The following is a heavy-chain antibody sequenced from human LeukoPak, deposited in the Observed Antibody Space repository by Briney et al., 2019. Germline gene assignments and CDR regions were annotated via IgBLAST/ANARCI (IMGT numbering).Heavy chain of an antibody. Sequence: PGGSLRLSCAASGFTFSSYWMSWVRQAPGKGLEWVANIKQDGSEKYYVDSVKGRFTISRDNAKNSLYLQMNSLRAEDTAVYYCARADSSGYYYADAFDIWGQGTMVTVSS. CDR2: IKQDGSEK. CDR3: ARADSSGYYYADAFDI. J-gene: IGHJ3*02. V-gene: IGHV3-7*01. D-gene: IGHD3-22*01. CDR1: GFTFSSYW.